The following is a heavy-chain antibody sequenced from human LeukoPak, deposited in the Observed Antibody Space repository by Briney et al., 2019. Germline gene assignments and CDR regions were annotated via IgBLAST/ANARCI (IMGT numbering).Heavy chain of an antibody. D-gene: IGHD3-3*01. CDR3: ARVGAEWLQFDY. V-gene: IGHV4-30-4*01. CDR1: GGSISSGDYY. J-gene: IGHJ4*02. Sequence: SQTLSLTCTVSGGSISSGDYYWSWIRQPPGKGLEWIGYIYYSGSTYYNPSLKSRVTISVDTSKNQFSLKLSSVTAADTAVYYCARVGAEWLQFDYWGQGTLVTVSS. CDR2: IYYSGST.